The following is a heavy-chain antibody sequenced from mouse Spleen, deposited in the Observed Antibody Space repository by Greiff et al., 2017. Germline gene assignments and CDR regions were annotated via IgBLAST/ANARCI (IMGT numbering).Heavy chain of an antibody. CDR1: GFNIKDDY. CDR2: IDPENGDT. Sequence: VQLKESGAELVRPGASVKLSCTASGFNIKDDYMHWVKQRPEQGLEWIGWIDPENGDTEYASKFQGKATITADTSSNTAYLQLSSLTSEDTAVYYCTSSLLRPGYFDVWGAGTTVTVSS. V-gene: IGHV14-4*01. D-gene: IGHD1-2*01. J-gene: IGHJ1*01. CDR3: TSSLLRPGYFDV.